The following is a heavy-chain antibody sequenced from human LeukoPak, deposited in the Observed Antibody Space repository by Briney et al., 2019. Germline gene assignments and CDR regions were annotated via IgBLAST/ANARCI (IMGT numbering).Heavy chain of an antibody. CDR2: IYYSGST. CDR1: GGSISSYY. D-gene: IGHD1-26*01. V-gene: IGHV4-59*08. J-gene: IGHJ4*02. Sequence: SETLSLTCTVSGGSISSYYWSWIRQPPGKGLEWIGYIYYSGSTNYNPFLKSRVTISVDTSKNHFSLKVSSVTAADTAVYYCARHGASYPYSYWGQGTLVTVSS. CDR3: ARHGASYPYSY.